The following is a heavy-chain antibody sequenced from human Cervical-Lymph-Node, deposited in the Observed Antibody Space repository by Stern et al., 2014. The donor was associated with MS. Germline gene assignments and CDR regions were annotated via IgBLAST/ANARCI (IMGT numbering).Heavy chain of an antibody. CDR1: GFTFIDFW. CDR3: ARVAYCGGDCDYYNGMDV. CDR2: SNNDGSSI. J-gene: IGHJ6*02. Sequence: EVQLVESGGGLARPGGSLRLSCAASGFTFIDFWMHCVRQVPGKGLVWVSRSNNDGSSISYADSVRGRFTISRDSAKNMLYLQMNGLRAEDTATYYCARVAYCGGDCDYYNGMDVWGQGTTVTVSS. V-gene: IGHV3-74*01. D-gene: IGHD2-21*02.